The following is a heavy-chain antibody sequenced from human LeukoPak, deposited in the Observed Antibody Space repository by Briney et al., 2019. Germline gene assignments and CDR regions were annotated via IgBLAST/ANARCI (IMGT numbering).Heavy chain of an antibody. D-gene: IGHD6-6*01. CDR1: GYTFTGYF. CDR3: ARDLVRQLVPWFDP. CDR2: IIPILGIA. Sequence: ASVKVSCKASGYTFTGYFIHWVRQAPGQGLEWMGRIIPILGIANYAQKFQGRVTITADKSTNTAYMELSSLRSEDTAVYYCARDLVRQLVPWFDPWGQGTLVTVSS. V-gene: IGHV1-69*04. J-gene: IGHJ5*02.